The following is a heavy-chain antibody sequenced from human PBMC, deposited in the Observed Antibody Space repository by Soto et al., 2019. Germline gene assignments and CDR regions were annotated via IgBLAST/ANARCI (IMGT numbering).Heavy chain of an antibody. D-gene: IGHD3-22*01. CDR2: IIPTFGTA. V-gene: IGHV1-69*06. CDR3: ARGGYYDSSGYYVIDY. J-gene: IGHJ4*02. CDR1: GGTFSSYA. Sequence: SVKVSCKASGGTFSSYAISWVRQAPGQGLEWMGGIIPTFGTANYAQKFQGRVTITADKSTSTAYMELSSLRSEDTAVYYCARGGYYDSSGYYVIDYWGQGTLVTVSS.